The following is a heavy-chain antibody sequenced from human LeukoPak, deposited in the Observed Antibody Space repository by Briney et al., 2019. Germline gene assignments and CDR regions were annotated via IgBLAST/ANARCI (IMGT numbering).Heavy chain of an antibody. J-gene: IGHJ4*02. CDR1: GFTFSNYA. V-gene: IGHV3-23*01. CDR3: ARGGLSGASAVYCFDH. CDR2: ISGSGGST. Sequence: AGGSLRLSCAASGFTFSNYAMSWVRQAPGKGLEWVSVISGSGGSTYYADSVKGRFTISRDNPKNTLYLQMNSLRAEDTAVYYCARGGLSGASAVYCFDHWGQGTPVTVSS. D-gene: IGHD3-16*02.